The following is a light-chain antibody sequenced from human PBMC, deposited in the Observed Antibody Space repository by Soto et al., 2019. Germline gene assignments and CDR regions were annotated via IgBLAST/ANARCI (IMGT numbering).Light chain of an antibody. CDR3: QQYNKWLPVYT. Sequence: EIVMTQSPATLSVSPGERATLSCRASQTVNSNLAWYQQKPGQAPRLLIYGASTRATGIPARFSGSGSGTEFTLTISSLQSEDFAVYYWQQYNKWLPVYTFGQGTKLEIK. CDR1: QTVNSN. V-gene: IGKV3-15*01. J-gene: IGKJ2*01. CDR2: GAS.